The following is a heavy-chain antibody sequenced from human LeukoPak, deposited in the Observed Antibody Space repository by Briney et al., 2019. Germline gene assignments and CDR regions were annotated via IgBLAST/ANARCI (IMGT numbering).Heavy chain of an antibody. Sequence: GFTXXXYSMNWVRQAPGKGLEWVSSISSSSSYIYYADSVKGRFTISRDNAKNSLYLQMNSLRAEDTAVYYCASTLGAYSGYDPPRYWGQGTLVTVSS. CDR2: ISSSSSYI. D-gene: IGHD5-12*01. CDR3: ASTLGAYSGYDPPRY. CDR1: GFTXXXYS. V-gene: IGHV3-21*01. J-gene: IGHJ4*02.